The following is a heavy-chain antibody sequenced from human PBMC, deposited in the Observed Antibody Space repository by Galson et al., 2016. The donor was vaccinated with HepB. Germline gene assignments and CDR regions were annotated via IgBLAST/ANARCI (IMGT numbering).Heavy chain of an antibody. CDR2: INPRGGST. D-gene: IGHD6-19*01. CDR1: GYTFTSYY. Sequence: SVKVSCKASGYTFTSYYMHWVRQAPGQGLEWMGIINPRGGSTSYPQKFQGRVTMTRDTSTSTVYMELSSLRSEDTAVYYCARGLTEYSSGWYLSAWGQGTQVTVSS. V-gene: IGHV1-46*01. CDR3: ARGLTEYSSGWYLSA. J-gene: IGHJ5*02.